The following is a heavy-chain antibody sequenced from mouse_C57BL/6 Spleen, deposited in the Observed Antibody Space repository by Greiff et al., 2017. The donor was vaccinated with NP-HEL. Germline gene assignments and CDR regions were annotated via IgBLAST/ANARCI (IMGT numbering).Heavy chain of an antibody. Sequence: QVQLQQSGAELVRPGASVKLSCKASGYTFTDYYINWVKQRPGQGLEWIARIYPGSGNTYYNEKFKGKATLTAEKSSSTAYMQLSSLTSEDSAVYFCASGYDCYYFDYWGQGTTLTVSS. CDR1: GYTFTDYY. CDR2: IYPGSGNT. D-gene: IGHD2-2*01. V-gene: IGHV1-76*01. J-gene: IGHJ2*01. CDR3: ASGYDCYYFDY.